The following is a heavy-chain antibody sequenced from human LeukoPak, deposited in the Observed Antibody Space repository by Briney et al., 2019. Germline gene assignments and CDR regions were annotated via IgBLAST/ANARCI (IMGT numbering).Heavy chain of an antibody. CDR2: ISGSGGST. D-gene: IGHD3-3*01. Sequence: GGSLRLSCAASGFTFSSYAMSWVRQAPGKGLEWVSAISGSGGSTYYADSVKGRFTISRDNAKNSLYLQMNSLRAEDTAVYYCARDRSDYDFWSGYYPPLDYWGQGTLVTVSS. CDR3: ARDRSDYDFWSGYYPPLDY. V-gene: IGHV3-23*01. CDR1: GFTFSSYA. J-gene: IGHJ4*02.